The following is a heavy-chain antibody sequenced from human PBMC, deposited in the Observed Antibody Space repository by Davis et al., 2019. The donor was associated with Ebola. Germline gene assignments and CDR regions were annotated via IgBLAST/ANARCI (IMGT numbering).Heavy chain of an antibody. CDR2: INPKSGGT. CDR3: ARALSATYDYYVDV. D-gene: IGHD2-8*01. Sequence: SVQVPCKASGYTFTGHYIHWMPQAPGQGPEWMGWINPKSGGTKYAQRFQDWVTMTRDTSITTAYVELSGLTSDDTAIYYCARALSATYDYYVDVWGKGTAVTVSS. J-gene: IGHJ6*03. CDR1: GYTFTGHY. V-gene: IGHV1-2*04.